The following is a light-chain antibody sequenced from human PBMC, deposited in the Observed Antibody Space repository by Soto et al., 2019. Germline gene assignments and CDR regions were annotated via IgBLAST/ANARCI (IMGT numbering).Light chain of an antibody. V-gene: IGLV2-23*02. J-gene: IGLJ1*01. Sequence: QSVLTQPVSVSGSPGQSLSISCTGASSDVGRYNLVSWYQQHPGKAPKLMIYEVSKRPSGVSHRFSGSRSGNTASLTISGLQAEDEADYYCCSYAGTDYVFGTGTKLTVL. CDR1: SSDVGRYNL. CDR2: EVS. CDR3: CSYAGTDYV.